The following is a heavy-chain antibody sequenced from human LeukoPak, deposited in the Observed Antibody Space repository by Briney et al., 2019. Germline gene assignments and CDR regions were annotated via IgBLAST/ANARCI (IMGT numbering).Heavy chain of an antibody. D-gene: IGHD3-3*01. V-gene: IGHV3-66*01. J-gene: IGHJ4*02. Sequence: PGGSLRLSCVASGFTVSSNDMSWVRQSPGKGLEWVSVIYSGGTTSYADSAKGRFTISRDNSKNALYLQMNSLRAEDTAVYYCARYGSGYYTDFDCWGQGTLVTVSS. CDR3: ARYGSGYYTDFDC. CDR2: IYSGGTT. CDR1: GFTVSSND.